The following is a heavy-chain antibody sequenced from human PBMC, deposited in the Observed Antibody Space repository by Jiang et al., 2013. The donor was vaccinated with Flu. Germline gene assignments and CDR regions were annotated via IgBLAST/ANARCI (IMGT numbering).Heavy chain of an antibody. CDR1: GGSISSSSYY. Sequence: GLVKPSETLSLTCTVSGGSISSSSYYWGWIRQPPGKGLEWIGSIYYSGSTYYNPSLKSRVTISVDTSKNQFSLKLSSVTATDTAVYYCARQTVGDGYTNDAFDIWGQGTMVTISS. CDR3: ARQTVGDGYTNDAFDI. D-gene: IGHD5-24*01. CDR2: IYYSGST. J-gene: IGHJ3*02. V-gene: IGHV4-39*01.